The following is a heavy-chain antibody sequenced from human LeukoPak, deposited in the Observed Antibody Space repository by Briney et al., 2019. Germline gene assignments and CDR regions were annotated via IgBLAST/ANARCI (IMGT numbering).Heavy chain of an antibody. D-gene: IGHD1-26*01. Sequence: SETLSLTCTVSGGSVSSGSYYWSWIRQPPGKGLEWIGYIYHSGSTYYNPSLKSRVTISVDRSKNQFSLKLSSVTAADTAVYYCARVGGRGDAFDIWGQGTMVTVSS. CDR3: ARVGGRGDAFDI. V-gene: IGHV4-30-2*01. CDR1: GGSVSSGSYY. J-gene: IGHJ3*02. CDR2: IYHSGST.